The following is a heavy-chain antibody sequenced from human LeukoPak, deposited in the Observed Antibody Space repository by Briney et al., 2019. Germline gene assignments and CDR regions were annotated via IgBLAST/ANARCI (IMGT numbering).Heavy chain of an antibody. CDR1: GGSISSGDYY. V-gene: IGHV4-30-4*01. CDR2: IYYSGST. CDR3: ARVTATTVTTSVYYYGMDV. D-gene: IGHD4-17*01. J-gene: IGHJ6*02. Sequence: PSQTLSLTCTVSGGSISSGDYYWSWIRQPPGKGLEWIGYIYYSGSTYYNPSLKSRVTMSVGTSKNQFSLKLSSVTVADTAVYYCARVTATTVTTSVYYYGMDVWGQGTTVTVSS.